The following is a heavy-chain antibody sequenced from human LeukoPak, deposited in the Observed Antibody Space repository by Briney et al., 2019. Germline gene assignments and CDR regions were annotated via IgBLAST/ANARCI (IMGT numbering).Heavy chain of an antibody. D-gene: IGHD5-18*01. J-gene: IGHJ4*02. Sequence: GASVKVSCKASGYTFAGYYMHWVRQAPGQGLKWLGRINPNSGGTNYEQKFQGRVTMTRDTSISTAYMELSSLRSDDTAVYYCARAERGYSYGKLDYWGQGTLVTVSS. CDR2: INPNSGGT. CDR3: ARAERGYSYGKLDY. V-gene: IGHV1-2*06. CDR1: GYTFAGYY.